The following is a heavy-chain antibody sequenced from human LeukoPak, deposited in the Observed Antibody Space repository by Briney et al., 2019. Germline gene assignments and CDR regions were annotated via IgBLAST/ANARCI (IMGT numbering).Heavy chain of an antibody. J-gene: IGHJ5*02. V-gene: IGHV1-18*01. Sequence: GASVKVSCKASGYSFTSFGITWVRQAPGQGLEWMGWISPYNGNTNYAQKLQGRVTMTTDTSTSTAYMEVRSLRSDDTAVYYCARGGLGYCSGGSCPSNWFDPWGQGTLVTVSS. D-gene: IGHD2-15*01. CDR1: GYSFTSFG. CDR2: ISPYNGNT. CDR3: ARGGLGYCSGGSCPSNWFDP.